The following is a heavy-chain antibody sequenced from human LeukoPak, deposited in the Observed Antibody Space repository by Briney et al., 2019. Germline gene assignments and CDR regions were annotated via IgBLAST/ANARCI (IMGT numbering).Heavy chain of an antibody. J-gene: IGHJ4*02. CDR3: AKLLRSYDILTGYYLGLFDY. CDR1: GYTFSGYY. D-gene: IGHD3-9*01. Sequence: GASVKVSCKASGYTFSGYYLHWVRQAPGQGLEWMGWINPNSGGTNSAQKFQGRVTMTRDTSISTAYMELSRLRSDDTAVYYCAKLLRSYDILTGYYLGLFDYWGQGTLVTVS. V-gene: IGHV1-2*02. CDR2: INPNSGGT.